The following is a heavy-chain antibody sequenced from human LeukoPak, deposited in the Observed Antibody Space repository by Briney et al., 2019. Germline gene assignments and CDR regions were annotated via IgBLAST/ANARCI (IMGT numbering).Heavy chain of an antibody. CDR1: GGSISSGSYY. V-gene: IGHV4-61*02. CDR2: TYTSGST. J-gene: IGHJ6*02. D-gene: IGHD2-15*01. CDR3: ARSIVVVVAANLRYGMDV. Sequence: PSQTLSLTCTVSGGSISSGSYYWSWIRQPAGKGLEWIGRTYTSGSTNYNPSLKSRVTISVDTSKNQFSLKLSSVTAADTAVYYCARSIVVVVAANLRYGMDVWGQGTTVTVSS.